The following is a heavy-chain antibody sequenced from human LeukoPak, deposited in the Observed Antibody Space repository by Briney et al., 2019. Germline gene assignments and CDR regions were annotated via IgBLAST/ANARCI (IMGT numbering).Heavy chain of an antibody. Sequence: GGSLRLSCAASGFTFSSYSMNWVRQAPGEGLEWVSSISSSSSYIYYADSVKGRFTISRDNAKNSLYLQMNSLRAEDTAVYYCATYYDSSPFDYWGQGTLVTVSS. CDR1: GFTFSSYS. J-gene: IGHJ4*02. CDR3: ATYYDSSPFDY. V-gene: IGHV3-21*01. CDR2: ISSSSSYI. D-gene: IGHD3-22*01.